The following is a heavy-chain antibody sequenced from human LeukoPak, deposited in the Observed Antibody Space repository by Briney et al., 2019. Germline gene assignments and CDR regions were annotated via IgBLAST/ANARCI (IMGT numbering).Heavy chain of an antibody. J-gene: IGHJ5*02. D-gene: IGHD6-13*01. CDR3: ASRSINWYRGNNWFDP. CDR2: INSDGKTT. Sequence: GGSLRLSCAASGFTFSSYSMNWVRQAPGKGLEDLSYINSDGKTTWYADSVKGRFTASRDNAKSSLYLQMNSLRVEDTAVYYCASRSINWYRGNNWFDPWGQGTLVTVSS. V-gene: IGHV3-48*01. CDR1: GFTFSSYS.